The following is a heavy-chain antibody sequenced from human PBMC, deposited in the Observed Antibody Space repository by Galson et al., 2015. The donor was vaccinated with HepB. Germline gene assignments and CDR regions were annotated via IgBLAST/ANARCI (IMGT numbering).Heavy chain of an antibody. CDR2: ISYDGSNK. CDR3: ARDVLPAGALAEYFQH. CDR1: GFTFSSYA. D-gene: IGHD2-2*01. V-gene: IGHV3-30-3*01. Sequence: SLRLSCAASGFTFSSYAMHWVRQAPGKGLEWVAVISYDGSNKYYADSVKGRFTISRDNSKNTLYLQMNSLRAEDTAVYYCARDVLPAGALAEYFQHWGRGTLVTVSS. J-gene: IGHJ1*01.